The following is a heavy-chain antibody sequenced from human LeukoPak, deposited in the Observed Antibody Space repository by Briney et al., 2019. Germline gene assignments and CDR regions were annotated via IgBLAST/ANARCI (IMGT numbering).Heavy chain of an antibody. J-gene: IGHJ4*02. V-gene: IGHV3-7*01. CDR1: GFTFSSLW. CDR3: ACRPSDIRYYGVFDF. D-gene: IGHD3-10*01. CDR2: IKQDGSEV. Sequence: GGSLRLSCVGSGFTFSSLWLSWVRQIPGKGLEWVANIKQDGSEVYYVDSVKGRFTISRDNAKNSLYLQMNSLRVEDTAVYYCACRPSDIRYYGVFDFWGQGSLVTVSS.